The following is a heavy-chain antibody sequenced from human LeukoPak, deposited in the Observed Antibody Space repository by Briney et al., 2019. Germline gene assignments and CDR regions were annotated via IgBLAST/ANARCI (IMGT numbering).Heavy chain of an antibody. D-gene: IGHD2-2*02. Sequence: GASVKVSCKVSGYTLTELSMHWVRQAPGKGLEWMGGFDPEDGETIYAQKFQGRVTMTEDTSTDTAYMELSSLRSEDTAVYYCATTNCSSTSCYRAYWYFDLWGRGTLVTVSS. J-gene: IGHJ2*01. CDR2: FDPEDGET. CDR3: ATTNCSSTSCYRAYWYFDL. CDR1: GYTLTELS. V-gene: IGHV1-24*01.